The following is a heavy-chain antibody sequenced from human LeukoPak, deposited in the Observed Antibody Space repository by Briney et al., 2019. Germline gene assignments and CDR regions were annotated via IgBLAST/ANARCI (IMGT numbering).Heavy chain of an antibody. CDR1: GYTFTSYG. Sequence: CASVKVSCKASGYTFTSYGISWVRQAPGQGLEWMGWISAYNGNTNYAQKLQGRVTMTTDTSTSTAYMELRSLRSDDTAVYYCARVAIVVVPAAIRANYYYYYMDVWGKGTTVTVSS. J-gene: IGHJ6*03. CDR2: ISAYNGNT. D-gene: IGHD2-2*02. V-gene: IGHV1-18*01. CDR3: ARVAIVVVPAAIRANYYYYYMDV.